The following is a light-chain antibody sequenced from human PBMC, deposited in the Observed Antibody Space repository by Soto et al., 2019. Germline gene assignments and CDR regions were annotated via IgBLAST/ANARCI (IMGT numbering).Light chain of an antibody. CDR2: EGV. J-gene: IGLJ3*02. Sequence: QSALTQPASVSGSPGQSITISCTGTNSDVGSYNLVSWYQQHPGKAPKVMIYEGVKRPSRVSNRFSGSKSGNTASLTISGLQAEDEADYFCCSYAGSGTMVFGGGTKLTVL. V-gene: IGLV2-23*01. CDR3: CSYAGSGTMV. CDR1: NSDVGSYNL.